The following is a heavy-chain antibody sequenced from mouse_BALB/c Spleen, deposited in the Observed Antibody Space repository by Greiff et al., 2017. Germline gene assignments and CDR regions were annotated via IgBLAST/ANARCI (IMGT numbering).Heavy chain of an antibody. V-gene: IGHV1-18*01. CDR3: ARTPYGPFAY. D-gene: IGHD1-1*02. CDR2: INPNNGGT. CDR1: GYTFTDYN. Sequence: VQLKESGPELVKPGASVKIPCKASGYTFTDYNMDWVKQSHGKSLEWIGDINPNNGGTIYNQKFKGKATLTVDKSSSTAYMELRSLTSEDTAVYYCARTPYGPFAYWGQGTLVTVSA. J-gene: IGHJ3*01.